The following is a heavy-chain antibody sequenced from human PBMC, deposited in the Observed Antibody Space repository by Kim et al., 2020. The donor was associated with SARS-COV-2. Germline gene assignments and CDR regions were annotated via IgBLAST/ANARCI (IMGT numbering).Heavy chain of an antibody. CDR3: TARFRGVINVDY. CDR2: IRNKVNNYAT. V-gene: IGHV3-73*01. D-gene: IGHD3-10*01. J-gene: IGHJ4*02. Sequence: GGSLRLSCAASGFIFSDSAMHWVRQASGKGLEWVGRIRNKVNNYATAYAASLKGRFTISRDDSKNTAFLQMNSLKTEDTAMYYCTARFRGVINVDYWGQGILVTVSS. CDR1: GFIFSDSA.